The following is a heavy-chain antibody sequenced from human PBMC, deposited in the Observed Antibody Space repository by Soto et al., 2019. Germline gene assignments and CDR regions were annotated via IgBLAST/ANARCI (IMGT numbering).Heavy chain of an antibody. J-gene: IGHJ6*02. CDR2: IYYSGST. V-gene: IGHV4-31*01. D-gene: IGHD3-10*01. Sequence: QVQLQESGPGLVKPSQTLSLTCTVSGGSISSGGYYWSWIRQHPGKGLEWIGYIYYSGSTYYNPSLKSLVTISVDTSKNQFSLKLSSVTAADTAVYYCARFITMVRGVSPENYYYYGMDVWGQGTTVTVSS. CDR1: GGSISSGGYY. CDR3: ARFITMVRGVSPENYYYYGMDV.